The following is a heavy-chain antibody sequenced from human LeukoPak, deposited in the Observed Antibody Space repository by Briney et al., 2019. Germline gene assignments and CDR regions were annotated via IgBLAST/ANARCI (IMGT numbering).Heavy chain of an antibody. Sequence: PSETLSLTCAVYGGSFSGYYWSWIRQPPGKGLEWIGEINHSGSTNYNPSLKSRVTMSVDTSKNQFSLKLRSVTAADTAVYYCARDRAITYYDFWSGYYTGIFDYWGQGTLVTVSS. CDR1: GGSFSGYY. J-gene: IGHJ4*02. CDR2: INHSGST. CDR3: ARDRAITYYDFWSGYYTGIFDY. D-gene: IGHD3-3*01. V-gene: IGHV4-34*01.